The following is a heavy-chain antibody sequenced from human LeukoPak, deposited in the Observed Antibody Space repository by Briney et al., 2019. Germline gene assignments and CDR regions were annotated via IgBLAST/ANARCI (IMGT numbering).Heavy chain of an antibody. CDR1: GGSISSYY. V-gene: IGHV4-4*07. D-gene: IGHD7-27*01. CDR2: IYTSGST. Sequence: PSETLSLTCTVSGGSISSYYWSWIRQPAGKGLEWIGRIYTSGSTNYNPSLKSRVTMSVDTSKDQFSLKLRSVTAADTAVYYCARGYNWGSPTRNFYYLDVWGKGTTVTVSS. CDR3: ARGYNWGSPTRNFYYLDV. J-gene: IGHJ6*03.